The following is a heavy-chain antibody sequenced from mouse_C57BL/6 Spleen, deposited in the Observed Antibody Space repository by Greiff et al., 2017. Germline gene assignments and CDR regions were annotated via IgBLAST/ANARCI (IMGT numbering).Heavy chain of an antibody. Sequence: QVQLQQSGPELVKPGASVKISCKASGYAFSSSWMNWVKQRPGKGLEWIGRIYPGDGDTNYNGKFKGKATLTADKSSSTAYMQLSSLTSEDSAVCYCARERDYGSSHALDYWGQGTTLAVSS. CDR2: IYPGDGDT. CDR1: GYAFSSSW. CDR3: ARERDYGSSHALDY. D-gene: IGHD1-1*01. J-gene: IGHJ2*01. V-gene: IGHV1-82*01.